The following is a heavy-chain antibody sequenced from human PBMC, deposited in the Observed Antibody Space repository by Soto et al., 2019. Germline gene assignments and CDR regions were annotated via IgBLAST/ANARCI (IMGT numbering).Heavy chain of an antibody. D-gene: IGHD6-19*01. Sequence: GGSLRLSCAASGFTFSSYSMNWVRQAPGKGLEWVSSISSSSSYIYYADSVKGRLTISRDNAKNSLYLQMNSLRAEDTAVYYCARDYRSKGSGWYGESDAFDIWGQGTMVTVSS. V-gene: IGHV3-21*01. CDR1: GFTFSSYS. CDR3: ARDYRSKGSGWYGESDAFDI. J-gene: IGHJ3*02. CDR2: ISSSSSYI.